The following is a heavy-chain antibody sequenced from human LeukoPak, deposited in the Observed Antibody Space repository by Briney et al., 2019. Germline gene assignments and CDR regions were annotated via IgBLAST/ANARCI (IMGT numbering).Heavy chain of an antibody. Sequence: TSETLSLTCTVSGGSISSSSYYWGWIRQSPGKGLEWIGNIYYSGTTYHNPSLRSRVTISIDTPKNQFSLKLSSVTAADTAVYYCARKGTTYYDYIWGSYRDKYYFDYWGQGTLVTVSS. J-gene: IGHJ4*02. D-gene: IGHD3-16*02. CDR2: IYYSGTT. V-gene: IGHV4-39*01. CDR3: ARKGTTYYDYIWGSYRDKYYFDY. CDR1: GGSISSSSYY.